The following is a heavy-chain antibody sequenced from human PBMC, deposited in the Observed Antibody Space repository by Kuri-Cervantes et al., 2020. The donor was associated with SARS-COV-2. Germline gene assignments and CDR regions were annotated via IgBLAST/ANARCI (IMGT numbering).Heavy chain of an antibody. D-gene: IGHD3-10*01. CDR1: GFTFSSYG. Sequence: GESLKISCAASGFTFSSYGMHWVRQAPGKGLEWVAVIAYDGSNKYYGNSVKGRFTISRDNSKNTLYLQMSSLRAEDTAVYYCATDRVRVVTHNFDYWGQGTLVTVSS. CDR3: ATDRVRVVTHNFDY. V-gene: IGHV3-30*03. CDR2: IAYDGSNK. J-gene: IGHJ4*02.